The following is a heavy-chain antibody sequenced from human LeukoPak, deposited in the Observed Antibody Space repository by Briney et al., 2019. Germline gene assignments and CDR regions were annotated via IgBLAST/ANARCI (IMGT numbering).Heavy chain of an antibody. V-gene: IGHV1-2*04. J-gene: IGHJ4*02. D-gene: IGHD2-2*01. CDR2: INPNSGGT. CDR1: GYTFTGYY. CDR3: ARYYCSSTSCYPDY. Sequence: ASVKVSCKASGYTFTGYYMHWVRQAPGQGLEWMGWINPNSGGTNYAQKFQGWVTMTRDTSISTAYMELSRLRSDDTAVYYCARYYCSSTSCYPDYWGQGTLVTVSS.